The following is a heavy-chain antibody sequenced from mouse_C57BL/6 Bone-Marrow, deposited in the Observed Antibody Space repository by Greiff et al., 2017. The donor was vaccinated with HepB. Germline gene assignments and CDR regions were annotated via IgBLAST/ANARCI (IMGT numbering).Heavy chain of an antibody. CDR3: ARDKYYGPSYWYFDV. V-gene: IGHV5-4*01. CDR2: ISDGGSYT. D-gene: IGHD1-2*01. Sequence: EVQLVESGGGLVKPGGSLKLSCAASGFTFSSYAMSWVRQTPEKRLEWVATISDGGSYTYYPDNVKGRFTISRDNAKNNLYLQMSHLKSEDTAMYYCARDKYYGPSYWYFDVWGTGTTVTVSS. J-gene: IGHJ1*03. CDR1: GFTFSSYA.